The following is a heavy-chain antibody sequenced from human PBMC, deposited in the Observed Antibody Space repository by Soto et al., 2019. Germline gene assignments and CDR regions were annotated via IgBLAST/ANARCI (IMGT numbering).Heavy chain of an antibody. D-gene: IGHD2-2*01. Sequence: GGSLRLSCAASGITFSSYWMSWVRQAPGKGLEWVANIKQDGSEKYYVDSVKGRFTISGDNAKNSLYLQMNSLRAEDTAVYYCARAKTRAPMYVWGQGTTVTVSS. CDR1: GITFSSYW. CDR3: ARAKTRAPMYV. CDR2: IKQDGSEK. J-gene: IGHJ6*02. V-gene: IGHV3-7*02.